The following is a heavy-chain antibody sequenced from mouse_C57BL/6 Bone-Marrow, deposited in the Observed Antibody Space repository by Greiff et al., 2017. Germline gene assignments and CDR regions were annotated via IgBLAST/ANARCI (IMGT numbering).Heavy chain of an antibody. J-gene: IGHJ4*01. CDR3: ARHGGTVVEAMDY. Sequence: EVKLMESGGGLVQPGGSLKLSCAASGFTFSDYYMYWVRQTPEKRLEWVAYISNGGGSTYYPDTVKGRFTISRDNAKNTLYLQMSRLKSEDTAMYYCARHGGTVVEAMDYWGQGTSVTVSS. CDR1: GFTFSDYY. V-gene: IGHV5-12*01. D-gene: IGHD1-1*01. CDR2: ISNGGGST.